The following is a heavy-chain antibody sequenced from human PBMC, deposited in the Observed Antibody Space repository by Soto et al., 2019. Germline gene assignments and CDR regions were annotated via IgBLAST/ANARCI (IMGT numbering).Heavy chain of an antibody. D-gene: IGHD1-1*01. J-gene: IGHJ4*02. Sequence: GGSLRLSCAASGFTFSSYGMHRVRQAPGKGLEWVAVISYDGSNKYYADSVKGRFTISRDNSKNTLYLQMNSLRAEDTAVYYCAKGDWNEVFHWGQGTLVTVSS. CDR3: AKGDWNEVFH. CDR1: GFTFSSYG. V-gene: IGHV3-30*18. CDR2: ISYDGSNK.